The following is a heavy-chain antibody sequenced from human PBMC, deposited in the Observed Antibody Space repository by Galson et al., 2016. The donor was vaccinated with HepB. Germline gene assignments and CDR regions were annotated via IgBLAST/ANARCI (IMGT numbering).Heavy chain of an antibody. D-gene: IGHD6-6*01. CDR3: VKWTRSSLFDP. CDR2: ITGSGAKT. J-gene: IGHJ5*02. CDR1: GFTFSIYS. V-gene: IGHV3-23*01. Sequence: SLRLSCAASGFTFSIYSMVWVRQAPGKGLEWVSDITGSGAKTYYADSVKGRFTISRDSSKNTLYLQMNSLRVEDTAVYYCVKWTRSSLFDPWGQGTLVTVSS.